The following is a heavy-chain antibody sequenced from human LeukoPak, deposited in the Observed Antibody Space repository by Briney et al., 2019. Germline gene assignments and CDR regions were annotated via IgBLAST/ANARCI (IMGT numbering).Heavy chain of an antibody. CDR2: INPNSGGT. CDR1: GYTFTGCY. D-gene: IGHD2-2*01. V-gene: IGHV1-2*02. J-gene: IGHJ4*02. Sequence: ASVKVSCKASGYTFTGCYMHWVRQAPGQGLEWMGWINPNSGGTNYAQKFQGRVTMTRDTSISTAYMELSRLRSDDTAVYYCARVWCSSTSCYLDYWGQGTLVTVSS. CDR3: ARVWCSSTSCYLDY.